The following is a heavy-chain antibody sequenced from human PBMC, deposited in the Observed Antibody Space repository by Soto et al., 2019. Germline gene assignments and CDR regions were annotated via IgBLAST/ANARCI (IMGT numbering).Heavy chain of an antibody. CDR1: GYTFTSYA. CDR3: AGPRIAVAGTYYYGMDV. J-gene: IGHJ6*02. Sequence: QVQLVQSGAEEKKPGASVKVSCKASGYTFTSYAMHWVRQAPGQRLEWMGWINAGNGNTKYSQKFQGRVTITRDTSASTAYMELSSLRSEDTALYYCAGPRIAVAGTYYYGMDVWGQGTKVTVS. CDR2: INAGNGNT. D-gene: IGHD6-19*01. V-gene: IGHV1-3*05.